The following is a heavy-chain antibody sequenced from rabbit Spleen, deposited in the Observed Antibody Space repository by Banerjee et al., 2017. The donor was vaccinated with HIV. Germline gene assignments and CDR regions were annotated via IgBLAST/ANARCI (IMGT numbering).Heavy chain of an antibody. D-gene: IGHD1-1*01. CDR1: GFTLSGYW. CDR3: ARHNGGYDF. V-gene: IGHV1S40*01. CDR2: IYAGSGYT. Sequence: QSLEESGGDLVKPETSLTLTCTASGFTLSGYWMCWVRQAPGKGLEWIGCIYAGSGYTYYATWAKGRFAISKPSSTTVTLQMTSLTAADTATYFCARHNGGYDFWGPGTLVAVS. J-gene: IGHJ4*01.